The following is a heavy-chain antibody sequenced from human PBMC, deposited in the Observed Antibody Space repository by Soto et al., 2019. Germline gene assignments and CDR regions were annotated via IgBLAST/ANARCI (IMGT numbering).Heavy chain of an antibody. Sequence: SETLSLTCTVSGGSISSGGYYWSWIRQHPGKGLEWIGYIYYSGSTYYNPSLKSRVTISVDTSKNQFSLKLSSVTAADTAVYYCARAQYSSSSGPDWFDPWGQGTLVTVSS. CDR2: IYYSGST. CDR3: ARAQYSSSSGPDWFDP. J-gene: IGHJ5*02. V-gene: IGHV4-31*03. CDR1: GGSISSGGYY. D-gene: IGHD6-6*01.